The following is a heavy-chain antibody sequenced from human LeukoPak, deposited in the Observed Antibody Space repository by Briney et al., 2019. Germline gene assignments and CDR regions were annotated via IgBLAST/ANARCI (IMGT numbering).Heavy chain of an antibody. D-gene: IGHD1-1*01. CDR2: IYYSGST. Sequence: SQTLSLTCTVSGGSISSGGYYWSWIRQHPGKGLEWIGYIYYSGSTNYNPSLKSRVTISVDTSKNQFSLKLSSVTAADTAVYYCARHGGGWKNYFDYWGQGTLVTVSS. CDR3: ARHGGGWKNYFDY. V-gene: IGHV4-61*08. CDR1: GGSISSGGYY. J-gene: IGHJ4*02.